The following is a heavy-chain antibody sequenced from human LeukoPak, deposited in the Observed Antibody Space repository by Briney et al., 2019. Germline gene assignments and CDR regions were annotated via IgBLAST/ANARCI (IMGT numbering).Heavy chain of an antibody. Sequence: GRSPRLSCAASGFTFSSYAMHWVRQAPGKGLEWVAVISYDGSNKYYADSVKGRFTISRDSSKNTLYLQMNSLRAEDTAVYYCARPDIVVALRGAFDIWGQGTMVTVSS. CDR3: ARPDIVVALRGAFDI. CDR1: GFTFSSYA. J-gene: IGHJ3*02. D-gene: IGHD2-15*01. V-gene: IGHV3-30-3*01. CDR2: ISYDGSNK.